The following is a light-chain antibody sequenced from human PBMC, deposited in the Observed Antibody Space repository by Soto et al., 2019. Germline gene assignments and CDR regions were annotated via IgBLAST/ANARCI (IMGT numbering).Light chain of an antibody. V-gene: IGLV2-14*01. CDR3: SSYTSSSTLVV. J-gene: IGLJ2*01. CDR2: DVS. Sequence: QSALTQPASVSGSPGQSITISCTGTGSDVGGYKYVSWYQQHPGKAPKLMIYDVSNRPSGVSNRFSGSKSGNTASLTISGLQAEDEADYYCSSYTSSSTLVVFGGGTKVTVL. CDR1: GSDVGGYKY.